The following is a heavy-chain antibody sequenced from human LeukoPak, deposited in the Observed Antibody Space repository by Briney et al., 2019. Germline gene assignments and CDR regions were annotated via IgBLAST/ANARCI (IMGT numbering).Heavy chain of an antibody. V-gene: IGHV3-30*18. CDR2: ISYDGSYK. CDR3: AKDLRAYRGSGGPYVDT. Sequence: GRSLRLSCAASGFTFGTYGMHWVRQAPGKGLEWVALISYDGSYKNYADSVKSRFSISRDTSRNTLFLQMNGLRTEDTAVYYCAKDLRAYRGSGGPYVDTWGQGTLVTVSS. D-gene: IGHD3-10*01. J-gene: IGHJ5*02. CDR1: GFTFGTYG.